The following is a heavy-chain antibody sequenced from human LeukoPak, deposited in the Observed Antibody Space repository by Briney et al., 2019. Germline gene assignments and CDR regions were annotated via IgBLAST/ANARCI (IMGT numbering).Heavy chain of an antibody. CDR3: AIVVVVPAAQTTDYFDY. CDR2: IYYSGST. J-gene: IGHJ4*02. V-gene: IGHV4-39*07. CDR1: GGSISSSSYY. Sequence: SETLSLTCTVSGGSISSSSYYWGWIRQPPGKGLEWIGSIYYSGSTNYNPSLKSRVTISVDTSKNQFSLKLSSVAAADTAVYYCAIVVVVPAAQTTDYFDYWGQGTLVTVSS. D-gene: IGHD2-2*01.